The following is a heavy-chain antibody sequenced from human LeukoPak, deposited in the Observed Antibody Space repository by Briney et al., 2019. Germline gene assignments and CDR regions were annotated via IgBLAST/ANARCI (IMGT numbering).Heavy chain of an antibody. Sequence: GGSLRLSCAASGFTFSNSAMSWVRQAPGKGLEWVSVISRRDDYTYYADSVKGRFTISRDNSKNTLYLQMNTLRAEDTAVYYCANDYRSGSFHDFWGQGTLVTVSS. CDR2: ISRRDDYT. J-gene: IGHJ4*02. D-gene: IGHD3-10*01. CDR3: ANDYRSGSFHDF. CDR1: GFTFSNSA. V-gene: IGHV3-23*01.